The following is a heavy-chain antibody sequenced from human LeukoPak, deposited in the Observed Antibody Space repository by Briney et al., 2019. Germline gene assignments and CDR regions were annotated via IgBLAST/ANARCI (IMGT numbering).Heavy chain of an antibody. CDR2: IYVTGGT. CDR3: SGALNPLPGTYYFDY. J-gene: IGHJ4*02. D-gene: IGHD1-1*01. CDR1: GASINSHD. V-gene: IGHV4-4*07. Sequence: SETLSLTCSVSGASINSHDWTWIRQPAGKGLEWIGRIYVTGGTDYSPSLLSRITMSVDTSKNQSSLNLISVTAADTAVYYCSGALNPLPGTYYFDYWGQGILVFVSS.